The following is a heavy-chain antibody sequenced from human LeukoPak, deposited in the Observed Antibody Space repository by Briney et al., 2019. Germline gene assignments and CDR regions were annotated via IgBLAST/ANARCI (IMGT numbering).Heavy chain of an antibody. CDR2: IYYGGST. Sequence: PSETLSLTCTVSGGSISSIGYYWGWIRQPPGKGLEWIGSIYYGGSTHYNPSLKSRVIISVDTSKNQFSLKLSSVTAADTAVYYCARIRGYSYGTADYWGQGTLVTVSS. CDR3: ARIRGYSYGTADY. D-gene: IGHD5-18*01. CDR1: GGSISSIGYY. J-gene: IGHJ4*02. V-gene: IGHV4-39*01.